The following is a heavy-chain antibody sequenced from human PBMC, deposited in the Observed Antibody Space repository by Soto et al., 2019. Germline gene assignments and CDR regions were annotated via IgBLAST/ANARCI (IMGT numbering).Heavy chain of an antibody. J-gene: IGHJ6*02. D-gene: IGHD2-2*02. CDR1: GFTFSSYA. Sequence: QVQLVESGGGVVQPGRSLRLSCAASGFTFSSYAMHWVRQAPGKGLEWVAVISYDGSNKYYADSVKGRFTISRDNSQNTLYLQMNSLRAEDTAVYYCARDPIVVVPAAIPYYYYYGMDVWGQGTTVTVSS. V-gene: IGHV3-30-3*01. CDR2: ISYDGSNK. CDR3: ARDPIVVVPAAIPYYYYYGMDV.